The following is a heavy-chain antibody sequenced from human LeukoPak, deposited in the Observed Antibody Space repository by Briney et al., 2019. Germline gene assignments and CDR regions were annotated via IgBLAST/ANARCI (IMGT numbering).Heavy chain of an antibody. CDR1: GVSITYYY. J-gene: IGHJ4*02. Sequence: SETLSLTCSVSGVSITYYYWTWIRQPPGKGLEYIGYIYYSGRTNYNPSLESRVDISIDSSKSQFSLNMNSVTAADTGTYYCARGNDFWSGYHPYFDNWGQGTLVTVSS. CDR2: IYYSGRT. V-gene: IGHV4-59*01. CDR3: ARGNDFWSGYHPYFDN. D-gene: IGHD3-3*01.